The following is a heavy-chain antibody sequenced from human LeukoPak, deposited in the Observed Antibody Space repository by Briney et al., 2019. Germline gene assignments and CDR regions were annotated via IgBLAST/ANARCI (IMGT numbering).Heavy chain of an antibody. Sequence: PSETLSLTCTVSRGSISRGHCAWIRQPPGKGLEWIGYIFYTGRARYNPSLEGRATLTVDMSKSQVSLKLRSVTAADTATYYCARLVDGANTRVDSWGQGTLVTVSS. CDR3: ARLVDGANTRVDS. D-gene: IGHD4/OR15-4a*01. J-gene: IGHJ4*02. V-gene: IGHV4-59*08. CDR1: RGSISRGH. CDR2: IFYTGRA.